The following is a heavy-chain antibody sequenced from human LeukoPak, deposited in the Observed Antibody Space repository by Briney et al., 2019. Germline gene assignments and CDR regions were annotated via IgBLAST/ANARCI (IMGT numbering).Heavy chain of an antibody. Sequence: SVKVSCKASGFTFTSSAMQWVRQARGQRLEWIGWIVVGSGNTNYAQKFQERVTITRDMSTSTAYMELSSLRSEDTAVYYCAAGLRYFDWLVYWGQGTLVTVSS. D-gene: IGHD3-9*01. J-gene: IGHJ4*02. CDR1: GFTFTSSA. V-gene: IGHV1-58*02. CDR3: AAGLRYFDWLVY. CDR2: IVVGSGNT.